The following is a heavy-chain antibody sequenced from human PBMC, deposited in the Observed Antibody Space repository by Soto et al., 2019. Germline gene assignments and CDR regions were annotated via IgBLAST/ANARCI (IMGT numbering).Heavy chain of an antibody. J-gene: IGHJ4*02. CDR2: IYYSGST. Sequence: SETLSLTCTVSGGSISSYYWSWIRQPPGKGLEWIGYIYYSGSTNYNPSLKSRVIISVDTSKNQFSLKLSSVTAADTAVYYCARSGRVVPFDYWGQGTLVTVSS. CDR1: GGSISSYY. D-gene: IGHD2-21*01. V-gene: IGHV4-59*01. CDR3: ARSGRVVPFDY.